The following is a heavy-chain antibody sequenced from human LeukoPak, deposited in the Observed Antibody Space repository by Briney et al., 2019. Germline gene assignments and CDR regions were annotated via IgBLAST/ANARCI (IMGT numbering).Heavy chain of an antibody. V-gene: IGHV3-21*01. J-gene: IGHJ4*02. Sequence: GGSLRLSCAASGFTVSSDYMSWVRQAPGKGLEWVSSISSSSSYIYYADSVKGRFTISRDNAKNSLYLQMNSLRAEDTAVYYCARAPTSMAPDYWGQGTLVTVSS. CDR2: ISSSSSYI. CDR1: GFTVSSDY. D-gene: IGHD5-18*01. CDR3: ARAPTSMAPDY.